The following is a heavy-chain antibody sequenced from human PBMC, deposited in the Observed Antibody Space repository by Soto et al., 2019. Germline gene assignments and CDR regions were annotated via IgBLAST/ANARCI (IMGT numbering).Heavy chain of an antibody. D-gene: IGHD3-9*01. CDR3: ARVWYFDWLLHIDY. Sequence: GASVKVSCKASGYTFTSYGISWVRQAPGQGLEWMGWISAYNGNTNYAQKLQGRVTMTTDTSTSTAYMELRSLRSDDTAVYYCARVWYFDWLLHIDYWGQGTLVSVAS. V-gene: IGHV1-18*01. CDR2: ISAYNGNT. CDR1: GYTFTSYG. J-gene: IGHJ4*02.